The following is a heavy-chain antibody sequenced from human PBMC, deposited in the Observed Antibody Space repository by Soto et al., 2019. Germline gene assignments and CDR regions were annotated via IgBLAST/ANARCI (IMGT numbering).Heavy chain of an antibody. CDR3: TLSYGDSYYYYYGMDV. V-gene: IGHV5-51*01. CDR2: IHPGDSDT. D-gene: IGHD4-17*01. Sequence: CESLKISCVGSGFSCSSHTVGLLLQVPGKGLEWMGVIHPGDSDTIYSPSFQGQVTISADKSISTAYLQWSSLKASDTAMYYCTLSYGDSYYYYYGMDVWGQGTTVTVSS. J-gene: IGHJ6*02. CDR1: GFSCSSHT.